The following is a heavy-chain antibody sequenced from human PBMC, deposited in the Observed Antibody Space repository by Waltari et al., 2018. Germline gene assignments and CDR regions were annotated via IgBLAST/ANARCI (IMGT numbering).Heavy chain of an antibody. CDR1: GFTVSSHY. J-gene: IGHJ4*02. Sequence: EVQLVETGGGLIQPGGSLRLSCAASGFTVSSHYMSWVRQAPGKGLEWVSVIYSGGSTYYADSVKGRFTISRDNTKNTLYLQMNSLRAEDTAVYYCARGGSYPYYFDYWGQGTLVTVSS. CDR3: ARGGSYPYYFDY. CDR2: IYSGGST. V-gene: IGHV3-53*02. D-gene: IGHD3-16*01.